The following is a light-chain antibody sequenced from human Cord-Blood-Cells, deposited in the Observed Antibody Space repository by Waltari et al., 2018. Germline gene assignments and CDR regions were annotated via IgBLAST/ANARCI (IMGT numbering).Light chain of an antibody. CDR2: RNN. J-gene: IGLJ2*01. Sequence: QSVLTQPPSASGTPGQRVTISCSGSSSNIGSNYVYCYQQRPGPAPNLLIYRNNQRPSGVPDRFSGSKSGTSASLAISGLRSEDEADYYCAAWDDSLSGVVFGGGTKLTVL. CDR1: SSNIGSNY. V-gene: IGLV1-47*01. CDR3: AAWDDSLSGVV.